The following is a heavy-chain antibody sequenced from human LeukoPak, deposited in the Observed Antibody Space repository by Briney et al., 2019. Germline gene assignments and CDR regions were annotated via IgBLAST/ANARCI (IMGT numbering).Heavy chain of an antibody. D-gene: IGHD3-10*01. J-gene: IGHJ5*02. Sequence: SEILSLTCAVYGGSFSGYYWSWIRQPPGKGLEWIGEINHSGSTNYNPSLKSRVTISVDTSKNQFSLKLSSVTAADTAVYYCARTMVRGVIVRTSWFDPWGQGTLVTVSS. V-gene: IGHV4-34*01. CDR2: INHSGST. CDR1: GGSFSGYY. CDR3: ARTMVRGVIVRTSWFDP.